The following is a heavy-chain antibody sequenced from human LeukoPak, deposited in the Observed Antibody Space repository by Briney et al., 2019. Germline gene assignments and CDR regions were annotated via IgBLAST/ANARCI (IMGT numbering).Heavy chain of an antibody. CDR2: IFYSGST. D-gene: IGHD3-22*01. V-gene: IGHV4-39*07. Sequence: PSETLSLTCTVSGGSIGSSGYYWGWIRQPPGKGLEWIGSIFYSGSTYYNPSLKSRVTISIDTSKNHFSLKLSSVTAADTAVYYCARHYDSSGYYYSAPDYWGQGTLVTVSS. CDR3: ARHYDSSGYYYSAPDY. J-gene: IGHJ4*02. CDR1: GGSIGSSGYY.